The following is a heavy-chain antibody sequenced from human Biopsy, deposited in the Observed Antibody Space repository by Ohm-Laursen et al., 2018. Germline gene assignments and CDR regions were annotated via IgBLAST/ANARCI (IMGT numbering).Heavy chain of an antibody. V-gene: IGHV4-34*08. D-gene: IGHD2-15*01. J-gene: IGHJ4*02. CDR3: GNEVHGRDY. Sequence: DTLSLTCAVFGKTFSDYQWSWIRQPPGKGLEWIGQINQAGTTNYNPSLKSRVSISADASKYEFSLRLTSMTAADTAVYLCGNEVHGRDYWGLGAQVTVSS. CDR1: GKTFSDYQ. CDR2: INQAGTT.